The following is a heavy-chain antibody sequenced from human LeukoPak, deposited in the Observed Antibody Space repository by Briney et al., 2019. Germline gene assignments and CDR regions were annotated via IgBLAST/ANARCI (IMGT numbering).Heavy chain of an antibody. J-gene: IGHJ4*02. CDR2: INPSGGST. CDR3: ARGNNHYYHTPPGPGY. Sequence: WASVKVSCKASGYTFTSYYMHWVRINPSGGSTSYAQKFQGRVTMTRDTSTSTVYMELSSLRSEDTAVYYCARGNNHYYHTPPGPGYWGQGTLVTVSS. CDR1: GYTFTSYY. V-gene: IGHV1-46*01. D-gene: IGHD3-22*01.